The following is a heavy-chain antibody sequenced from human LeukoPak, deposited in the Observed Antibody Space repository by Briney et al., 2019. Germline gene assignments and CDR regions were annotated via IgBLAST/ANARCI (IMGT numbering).Heavy chain of an antibody. CDR1: GGSIRSYY. V-gene: IGHV4-4*07. J-gene: IGHJ6*03. Sequence: SETLSLTCTVSGGSIRSYYWSWIRQPAGKGLERIGRIYTSGSTNYNPSLKSRVTMSVDTSKNQFSLKLSSVTAADTAVYYCARDGENYDFWSGYYTFQDYYYYMDVWGKGTTVTVSS. CDR2: IYTSGST. D-gene: IGHD3-3*01. CDR3: ARDGENYDFWSGYYTFQDYYYYMDV.